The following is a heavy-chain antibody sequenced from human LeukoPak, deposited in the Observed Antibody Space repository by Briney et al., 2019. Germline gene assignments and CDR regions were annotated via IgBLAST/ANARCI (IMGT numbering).Heavy chain of an antibody. CDR2: TYYRAKWYN. D-gene: IGHD5-18*01. V-gene: IGHV6-1*01. Sequence: SQTLSLTCAISGDSVSSNSAAWNWIRQSPSRGLEWLGRTYYRAKWYNDYAVSVKSRITINPDTSKNQFSVQLNSVTPEDTAVYYCAREGPSRGYSYGIFDYWGQGTLVTVSS. J-gene: IGHJ4*02. CDR1: GDSVSSNSAA. CDR3: AREGPSRGYSYGIFDY.